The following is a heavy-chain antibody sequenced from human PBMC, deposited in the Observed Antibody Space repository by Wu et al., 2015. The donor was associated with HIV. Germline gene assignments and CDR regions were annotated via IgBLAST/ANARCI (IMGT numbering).Heavy chain of an antibody. D-gene: IGHD1-20*01. CDR1: GYSFVSFG. V-gene: IGHV1-2*02. CDR3: ATYGPGYNWMYK. Sequence: VQSGSELKKPGDSVRVSCQASGYSFVSFGINWVRKAPGQGLQWLGWMAPNSDVTKYAPKLQGRVTMTRDTSINTAYMELSSLRSDDTAVYYCATYGPGYNWMYKWGQGTLVTVSS. J-gene: IGHJ4*02. CDR2: MAPNSDVT.